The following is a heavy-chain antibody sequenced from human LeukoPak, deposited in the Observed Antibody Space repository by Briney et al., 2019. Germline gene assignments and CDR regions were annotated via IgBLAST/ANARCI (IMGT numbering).Heavy chain of an antibody. CDR3: AKTNYDSSGSFDY. CDR2: ISWNSGSM. CDR1: GFTFDDYA. J-gene: IGHJ4*02. V-gene: IGHV3-9*01. D-gene: IGHD3-22*01. Sequence: AGGSLRLSCAASGFTFDDYAMHWVRQAPGKGLEWDSGISWNSGSMGYADSVKGRFTISRDNAKNSLYLQMNSLRAEDTALYYCAKTNYDSSGSFDYWGQGTLVTVSS.